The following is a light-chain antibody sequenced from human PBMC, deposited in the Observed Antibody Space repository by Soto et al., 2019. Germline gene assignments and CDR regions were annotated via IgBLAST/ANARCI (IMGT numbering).Light chain of an antibody. CDR2: DNN. Sequence: QSVLTQPPSVSAAPGQKVTISCSGSSSNIGNNYVSWYQQLPGTAPKLLIYDNNKRPSGIPDRFSGSKSDTSATLGITGLQTGDEADYYCGTWDLRLSPSLFGTGIK. CDR1: SSNIGNNY. V-gene: IGLV1-51*01. CDR3: GTWDLRLSPSL. J-gene: IGLJ1*01.